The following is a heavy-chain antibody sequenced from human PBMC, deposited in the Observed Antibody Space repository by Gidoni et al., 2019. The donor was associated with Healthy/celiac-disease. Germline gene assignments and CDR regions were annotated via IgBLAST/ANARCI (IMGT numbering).Heavy chain of an antibody. J-gene: IGHJ4*02. V-gene: IGHV3-9*01. CDR3: AKERASGSYEGIDY. CDR1: GFTFDDYA. Sequence: EVQLVESGGGLVQPGRSLRLSCAASGFTFDDYAMHWVRQAPGKGLEWVSGISWNSGSIGYADSVKGRFTISRDNAKNSLYLQMNSLRAEDTALYYCAKERASGSYEGIDYWGQGTLVTVSS. CDR2: ISWNSGSI. D-gene: IGHD1-26*01.